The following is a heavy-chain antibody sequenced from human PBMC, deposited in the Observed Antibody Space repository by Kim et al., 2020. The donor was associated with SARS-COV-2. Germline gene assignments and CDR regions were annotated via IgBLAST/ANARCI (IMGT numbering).Heavy chain of an antibody. J-gene: IGHJ4*02. D-gene: IGHD3-3*01. Sequence: NPSLKSRHTITVDPSRNQFSLRLTSVNAADTAVYYCARQTYDFWTGYGDSWGQGTLVTVSS. CDR3: ARQTYDFWTGYGDS. V-gene: IGHV4-39*01.